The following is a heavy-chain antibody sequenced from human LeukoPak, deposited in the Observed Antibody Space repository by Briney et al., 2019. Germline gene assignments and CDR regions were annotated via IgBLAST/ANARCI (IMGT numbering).Heavy chain of an antibody. V-gene: IGHV4-34*01. CDR2: IIHNGSR. CDR1: GDSFSGYY. J-gene: IGHJ1*01. Sequence: SETLSLTRDVYGDSFSGYYWTCIRQTPEKGLEWIGEIIHNGSRSVNPSLEGRVTLSVDTSNNQFSLKLNSLNAAGTAVSYCVRGFCRGDSCYSAEYFQHWGQGTLVTVSS. CDR3: VRGFCRGDSCYSAEYFQH. D-gene: IGHD2-15*01.